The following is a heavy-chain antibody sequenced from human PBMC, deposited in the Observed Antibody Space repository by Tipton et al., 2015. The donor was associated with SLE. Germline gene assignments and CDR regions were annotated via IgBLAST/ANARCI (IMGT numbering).Heavy chain of an antibody. J-gene: IGHJ4*02. CDR1: GGSFSGYY. CDR2: INHSGST. V-gene: IGHV4-34*01. Sequence: TLSLTCAVYGGSFSGYYWSWIRQPPGKGLEWIGEINHSGSTNYNPSLKSRVTISVDTSKNQFSLKLSSVTAADTAVYYCAKDRFYDSGGYFFFDYWGPGTQVTVSS. CDR3: AKDRFYDSGGYFFFDY. D-gene: IGHD3-22*01.